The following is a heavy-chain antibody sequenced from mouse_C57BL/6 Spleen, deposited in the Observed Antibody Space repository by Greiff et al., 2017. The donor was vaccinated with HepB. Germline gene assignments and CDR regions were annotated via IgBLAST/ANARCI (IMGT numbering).Heavy chain of an antibody. V-gene: IGHV1-15*01. CDR3: TREFAY. J-gene: IGHJ3*01. CDR2: IDPETGGT. Sequence: VQLQESGAELVRPGASVTLSCKASGYTFTDYEMHWVKQTPVHGLEWIGAIDPETGGTAYNQKFKGKAILTADKSSSTAYMELRSLTSEDSAVYYCTREFAYWGQGTLVTVSA. CDR1: GYTFTDYE.